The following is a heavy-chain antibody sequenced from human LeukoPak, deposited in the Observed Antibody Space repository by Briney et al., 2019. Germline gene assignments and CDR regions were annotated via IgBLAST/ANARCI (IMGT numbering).Heavy chain of an antibody. V-gene: IGHV4-4*02. Sequence: SETLSLTCAVSGGSISSSNWWSWVRQPPGKGLEWIGEIYHSGSTNYNPSLKSRVTISVDKSKNQFSLKLSSVTAADTAVYYCASWNGDFRYFDLWGRGTLVTVSS. CDR3: ASWNGDFRYFDL. CDR1: GGSISSSNW. D-gene: IGHD4-17*01. CDR2: IYHSGST. J-gene: IGHJ2*01.